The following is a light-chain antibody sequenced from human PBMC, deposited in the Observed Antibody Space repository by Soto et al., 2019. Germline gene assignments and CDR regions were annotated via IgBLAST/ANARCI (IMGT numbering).Light chain of an antibody. V-gene: IGLV1-51*01. Sequence: QSVLTQPPSVSAAPGQKVTISCSGGSSDIGDNYVSWYQQFPGTAPKVLIYDTDKRPAGIPDRFSGSKSGTSATLGITGLQTGDEADYYCATWDSSLTAGPVFGGGTKLTVL. J-gene: IGLJ3*02. CDR2: DTD. CDR1: SSDIGDNY. CDR3: ATWDSSLTAGPV.